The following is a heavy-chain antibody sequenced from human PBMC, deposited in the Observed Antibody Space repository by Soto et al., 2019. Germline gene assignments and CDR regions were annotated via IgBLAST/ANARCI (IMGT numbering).Heavy chain of an antibody. J-gene: IGHJ4*02. V-gene: IGHV4-4*07. CDR2: IYTSGST. D-gene: IGHD3-16*01. CDR1: GGSISSYY. CDR3: ARDTVLYYDYVWGSFDY. Sequence: SETLSLTCTVSGGSISSYYWSWIRQPAGKGLEWIGRIYTSGSTNYNPSLKSRVTMSVDTSKNQFSLKLSSVTAADTAVYYCARDTVLYYDYVWGSFDYWRQGTLVTVSS.